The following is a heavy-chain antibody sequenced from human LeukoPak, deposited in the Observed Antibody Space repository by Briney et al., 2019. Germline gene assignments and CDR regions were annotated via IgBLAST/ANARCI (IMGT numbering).Heavy chain of an antibody. CDR3: ARTYDSSGYYYSRFVY. V-gene: IGHV1-2*02. Sequence: ASVKVSCKASGYTFTGYYMHWVRQAPGQGLEWMGWINPNSGGTNYAQKFQGRVTMTRDTSISTAYMELSRLRSDDTAVYCCARTYDSSGYYYSRFVYWGQGTLVTVSS. CDR1: GYTFTGYY. J-gene: IGHJ4*02. D-gene: IGHD3-22*01. CDR2: INPNSGGT.